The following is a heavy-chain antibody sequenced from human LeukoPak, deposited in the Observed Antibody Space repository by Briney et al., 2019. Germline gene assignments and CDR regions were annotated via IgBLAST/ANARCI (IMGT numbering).Heavy chain of an antibody. V-gene: IGHV4-59*01. J-gene: IGHJ3*02. CDR3: ARVTLTGYYAFDI. D-gene: IGHD3-9*01. CDR2: IYYIGST. CDR1: GGSISSYY. Sequence: SETLSLTCTVSGGSISSYYCSWTRQPPGKGLEWIGYIYYIGSTNYNPSLKSRVTISVDTSKNQFSLKLSSVTAADTAVYYCARVTLTGYYAFDIWGQGTMVTVSS.